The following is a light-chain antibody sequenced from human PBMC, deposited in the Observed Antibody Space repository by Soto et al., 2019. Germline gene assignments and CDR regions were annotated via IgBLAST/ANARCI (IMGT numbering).Light chain of an antibody. J-gene: IGLJ1*01. CDR1: ISDVGAYNF. CDR3: SAYTVSRTYV. Sequence: QSVLTQPASVSGSPGQSITISCTGTISDVGAYNFVSWHQQHPGKAPKLMIYNVYDRPSGISYRVSGSKSGNTACLPIPGLQGADEADYYCSAYTVSRTYVFGSGTKLTVL. CDR2: NVY. V-gene: IGLV2-14*03.